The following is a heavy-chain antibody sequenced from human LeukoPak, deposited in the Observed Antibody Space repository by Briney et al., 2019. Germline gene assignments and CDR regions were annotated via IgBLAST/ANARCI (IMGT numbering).Heavy chain of an antibody. CDR2: ISSSSSYI. V-gene: IGHV3-21*01. Sequence: GGSLRLSCAGSGFTFSSYTMNWVRQAPGKGLEWVSSISSSSSYIYYADSLKGRFTISRDNAKNSLYLQINSLRAEDTAVYYCARARGGYRAPADYWGQGTLVTVSS. CDR1: GFTFSSYT. CDR3: ARARGGYRAPADY. D-gene: IGHD5-12*01. J-gene: IGHJ4*02.